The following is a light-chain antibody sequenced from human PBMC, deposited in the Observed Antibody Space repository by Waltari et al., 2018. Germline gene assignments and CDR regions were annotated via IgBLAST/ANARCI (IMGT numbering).Light chain of an antibody. J-gene: IGKJ2*01. CDR1: QSVSSSY. CDR3: QQYGSSPRYT. CDR2: GAS. V-gene: IGKV3-20*01. Sequence: EIVLTQSPGTLSLSPGERATLSCRASQSVSSSYLAWYQQKPGQAPRLLIYGASSRATGIPDSFSGSGSGTDFTRTISRLEPEDFAVYYCQQYGSSPRYTFGQGTKLEI.